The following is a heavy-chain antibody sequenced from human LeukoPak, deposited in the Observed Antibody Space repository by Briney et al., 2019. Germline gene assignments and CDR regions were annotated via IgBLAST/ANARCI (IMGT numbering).Heavy chain of an antibody. D-gene: IGHD3-22*01. Sequence: SETLSLTCPVSVGPISSSSYYWAWIRQPPGKGRGWLGGTFLIGSTYYNPSLKSRVTISVDTSKNQFSLKLSSVTAADTAVYYCARHTYYYDSSGYYRVWYFDYWGQGTLVTVSS. CDR3: ARHTYYYDSSGYYRVWYFDY. CDR1: VGPISSSSYY. V-gene: IGHV4-39*01. J-gene: IGHJ4*02. CDR2: TFLIGST.